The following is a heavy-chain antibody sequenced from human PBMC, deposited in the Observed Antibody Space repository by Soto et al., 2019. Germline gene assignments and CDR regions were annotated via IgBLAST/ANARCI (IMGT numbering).Heavy chain of an antibody. J-gene: IGHJ4*02. Sequence: QVPLVPSGAEVKNPGASVKLSCKASGYTFTSYYIHWVRQAPGQGLERMAISNPNGGSTNYAPNRQGRVTLTRDTSTHTFYIALSSLGSEDTAVYYCTRVLTSGDYWGQGTLVSVSS. CDR1: GYTFTSYY. V-gene: IGHV1-46*01. CDR3: TRVLTSGDY. CDR2: SNPNGGST. D-gene: IGHD7-27*01.